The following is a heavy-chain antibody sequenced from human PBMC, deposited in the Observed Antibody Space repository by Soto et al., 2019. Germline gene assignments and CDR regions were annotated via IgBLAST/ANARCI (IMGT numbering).Heavy chain of an antibody. D-gene: IGHD5-12*01. CDR2: IHAGNGYT. Sequence: QVQLVQSGAQVKRPGASVTVSCRASGYPFTSYSLHWVRQAPGRRLEWMGWIHAGNGYTKYSQSFQGRVTITRDTSATTVNMDLSSLRSEDTAVYYCARVQYSGDDLNLAFDIWGQGTMVTVSS. J-gene: IGHJ3*02. CDR3: ARVQYSGDDLNLAFDI. CDR1: GYPFTSYS. V-gene: IGHV1-3*01.